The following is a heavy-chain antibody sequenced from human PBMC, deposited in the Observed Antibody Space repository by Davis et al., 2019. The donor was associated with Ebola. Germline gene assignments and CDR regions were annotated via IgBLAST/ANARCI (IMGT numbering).Heavy chain of an antibody. CDR2: IKQDGSEK. CDR1: GFTFSSYW. CDR3: ARVLVVRGVNNYYYYGMDV. J-gene: IGHJ6*02. V-gene: IGHV3-7*03. D-gene: IGHD3-10*01. Sequence: PGGSLRLSCAASGFTFSSYWMSWVRQAPGKGLEWVANIKQDGSEKYYVDSVKGRFTISRDNAKNSLYLQMNSLRAEDTAVYYCARVLVVRGVNNYYYYGMDVWGQGTTVTVSS.